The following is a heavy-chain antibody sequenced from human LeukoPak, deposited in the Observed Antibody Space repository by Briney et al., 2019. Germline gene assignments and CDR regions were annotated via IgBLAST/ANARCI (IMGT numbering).Heavy chain of an antibody. CDR1: GDSVSSTRYY. V-gene: IGHV4-39*01. CDR3: ARLRDARWLLEY. D-gene: IGHD5-12*01. Sequence: SETLSLTCSVSGDSVSSTRYYWGWIRQSPGKGLEWIASNLYSVTSYYNPSFMSRATISVDTSNNLLSLRLTSVTAADTAVYYCARLRDARWLLEYWGQGTLVTVSS. J-gene: IGHJ4*02. CDR2: NLYSVTS.